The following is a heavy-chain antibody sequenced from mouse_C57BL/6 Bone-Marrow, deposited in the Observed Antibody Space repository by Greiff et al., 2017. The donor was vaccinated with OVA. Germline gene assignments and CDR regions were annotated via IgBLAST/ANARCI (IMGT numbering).Heavy chain of an antibody. CDR3: ARSKDLNWDYFDY. D-gene: IGHD4-1*01. J-gene: IGHJ2*01. Sequence: QVQLQQSGAELARPGASVKLSCKASGYTFTSYGISWVKQRTGQGLEWIGEIYPRSGHTYYNEKFKGKATLTADKSSSTAYMELRSLTSEDSAVYFCARSKDLNWDYFDYWGQGTTRTVSA. CDR1: GYTFTSYG. CDR2: IYPRSGHT. V-gene: IGHV1-81*01.